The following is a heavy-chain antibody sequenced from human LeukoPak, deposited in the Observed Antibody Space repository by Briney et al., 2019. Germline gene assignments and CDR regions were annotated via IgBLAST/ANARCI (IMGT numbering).Heavy chain of an antibody. D-gene: IGHD3-22*01. Sequence: SETLSLTCTVSGGSISSSSYYWGWIRQPPGKGLEWIGSIYYSGSTYYNPSLKSRVTISVDTSKNQFSLKLSSVTAADTAVYYCARRVWHSSGYSYWYFDLWGRGTLVTVSS. CDR3: ARRVWHSSGYSYWYFDL. J-gene: IGHJ2*01. CDR1: GGSISSSSYY. V-gene: IGHV4-39*07. CDR2: IYYSGST.